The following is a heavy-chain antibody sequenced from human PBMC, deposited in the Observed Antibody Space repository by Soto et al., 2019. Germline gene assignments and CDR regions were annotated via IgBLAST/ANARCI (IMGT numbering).Heavy chain of an antibody. V-gene: IGHV3-30-3*01. J-gene: IGHJ4*02. CDR1: GVTFGNYV. CDR3: AREAPGDTEYNSGFDF. CDR2: ISDDGSKT. D-gene: IGHD3-22*01. Sequence: PVGSLRLSCGASGVTFGNYVKHWVRQAPGEGPEWVALISDDGSKTDYADSVKGRITISRDNSKNTLNLQMNSLIPEDTAVYYCAREAPGDTEYNSGFDFWGQGTLVTVSS.